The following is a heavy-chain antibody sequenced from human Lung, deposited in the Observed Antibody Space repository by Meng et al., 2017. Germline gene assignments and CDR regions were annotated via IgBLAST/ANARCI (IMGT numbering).Heavy chain of an antibody. CDR2: ITGDGSST. CDR3: ARGGVTTDD. Sequence: EVQLVESGGGLVQPGVSLRLSCAASGFTFSTHWMHWVRQAPGKGLERVSRITGDGSSTIYADSVQGRFTMSRDNAKNTLALQMNSLRAEDTAVYYCARGGVTTDDWGQGTLVTVSS. CDR1: GFTFSTHW. V-gene: IGHV3-74*01. J-gene: IGHJ4*02. D-gene: IGHD4-17*01.